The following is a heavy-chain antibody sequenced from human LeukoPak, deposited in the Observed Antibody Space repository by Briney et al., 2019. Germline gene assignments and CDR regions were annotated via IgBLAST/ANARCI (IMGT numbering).Heavy chain of an antibody. CDR2: IYYSGST. V-gene: IGHV4-59*01. CDR3: ARGSTTVTRAFDY. J-gene: IGHJ4*02. CDR1: GGSISSYY. D-gene: IGHD4-17*01. Sequence: SETLSLTCTVSGGSISSYYWSWIRQPPGKGLEWIGYIYYSGSTNYNPSLKSRVTISVDTSKNQFSLKLSSVTAADTAVYYCARGSTTVTRAFDYWGQGTLVTVSS.